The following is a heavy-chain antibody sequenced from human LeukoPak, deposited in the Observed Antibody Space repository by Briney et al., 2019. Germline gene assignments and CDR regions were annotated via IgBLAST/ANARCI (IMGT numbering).Heavy chain of an antibody. Sequence: GGSLRLSCAASGFTVSGNYMSWVRQAPGKGLEWISLIYSGGDTYYPDSVRGRFTISRDNSKNTLYLQMNSLRAEDTAVYYCASSYYYDSSGYYYAEYFQHWGQGTLVTVSS. CDR3: ASSYYYDSSGYYYAEYFQH. CDR2: IYSGGDT. J-gene: IGHJ1*01. D-gene: IGHD3-22*01. CDR1: GFTVSGNY. V-gene: IGHV3-53*01.